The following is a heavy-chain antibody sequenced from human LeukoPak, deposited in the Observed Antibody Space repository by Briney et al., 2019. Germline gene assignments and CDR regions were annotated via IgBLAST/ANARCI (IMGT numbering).Heavy chain of an antibody. CDR1: GFTFSSYS. J-gene: IGHJ5*02. D-gene: IGHD3-3*01. Sequence: GGSLRLSCAASGFTFSSYSMNWVRQAPGKGLEWVSSISSSSSYIYYADSVKGRFTISRDNAKNSLYLQMNSLRAEDTAVYYCARDLVLRFLERPLDWFDPWGQGTLVTVSS. V-gene: IGHV3-21*01. CDR3: ARDLVLRFLERPLDWFDP. CDR2: ISSSSSYI.